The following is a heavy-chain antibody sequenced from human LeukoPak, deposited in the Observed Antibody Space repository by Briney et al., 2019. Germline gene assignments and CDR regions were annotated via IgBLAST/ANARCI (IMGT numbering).Heavy chain of an antibody. CDR2: ISYDGSNK. V-gene: IGHV3-30*03. CDR1: GFTFRSYA. CDR3: AAAGPYSSGWHFDY. J-gene: IGHJ4*02. Sequence: PGGSLRLSCAASGFTFRSYAMSWVRQAPGKGLEWVAVISYDGSNKYYADSVKGRFTISRDNSKNTLYLQMNSLRAEDTAVYYCAAAGPYSSGWHFDYWGQGTLVTVSS. D-gene: IGHD6-19*01.